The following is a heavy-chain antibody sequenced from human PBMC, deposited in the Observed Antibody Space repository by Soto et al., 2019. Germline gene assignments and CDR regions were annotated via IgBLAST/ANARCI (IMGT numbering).Heavy chain of an antibody. CDR1: GGSFSGYY. CDR2: INHSGST. V-gene: IGHV4-34*01. D-gene: IGHD6-19*01. CDR3: ARSDQQWLVQDDYFDY. J-gene: IGHJ4*02. Sequence: SETLSLTCAVYGGSFSGYYWSWIRQPPGKGLEWIGEINHSGSTNYNPSLKSRVTISVDTSKNQFSLKLSSVTAADTAVYYCARSDQQWLVQDDYFDYWGQGTLVTVSS.